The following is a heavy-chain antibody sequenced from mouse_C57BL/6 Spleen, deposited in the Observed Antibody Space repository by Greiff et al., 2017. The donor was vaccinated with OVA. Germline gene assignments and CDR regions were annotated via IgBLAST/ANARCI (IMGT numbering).Heavy chain of an antibody. Sequence: DVHLVESEGGLVQPGSSMKLSCTASGFTFSDYYMAWVRQVPEKGLEWVANINYDGSSTYYLDSLKSRFIISRDNAKNILYLQMSSLKSEDTATYYCARDPHLTPFDYWGQGTTLTVSS. J-gene: IGHJ2*01. V-gene: IGHV5-16*01. CDR2: INYDGSST. CDR3: ARDPHLTPFDY. CDR1: GFTFSDYY. D-gene: IGHD4-1*01.